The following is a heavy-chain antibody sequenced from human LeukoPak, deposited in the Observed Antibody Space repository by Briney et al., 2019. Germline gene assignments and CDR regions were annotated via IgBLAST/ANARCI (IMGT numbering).Heavy chain of an antibody. D-gene: IGHD2-2*01. V-gene: IGHV4-39*01. J-gene: IGHJ6*02. CDR3: VRIYCTSTSCYGDSYYGMDV. Sequence: SETLSLTCTVSGDSISSSRHSWGWIRQPPGKGLEWIGSIAYSGSTYYNPTLKTPVTMSVATSENQFSLKPSSVTAADSTVYYCVRIYCTSTSCYGDSYYGMDVWGQGTTVTVSS. CDR2: IAYSGST. CDR1: GDSISSSRHS.